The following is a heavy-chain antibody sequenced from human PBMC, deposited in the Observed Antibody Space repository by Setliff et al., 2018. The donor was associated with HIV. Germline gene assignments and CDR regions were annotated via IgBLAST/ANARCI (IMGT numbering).Heavy chain of an antibody. CDR1: GGSISDNKYY. CDR3: ARVDRCSGGSCYFIDY. D-gene: IGHD2-15*01. V-gene: IGHV4-39*07. Sequence: SETLSLTCSVSGGSISDNKYYWSWIRQPPGKGLEWTGSIYHSGKTYYNPSLKSRVIISVDTSKNEVSLKVSSVTAADTAVYYCARVDRCSGGSCYFIDYWGQGTLVTVSS. CDR2: IYHSGKT. J-gene: IGHJ4*02.